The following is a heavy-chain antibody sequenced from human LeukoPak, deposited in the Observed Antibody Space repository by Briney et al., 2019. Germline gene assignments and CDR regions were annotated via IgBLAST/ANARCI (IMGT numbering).Heavy chain of an antibody. CDR3: ARHRREWLARYFDY. J-gene: IGHJ4*02. CDR1: GGSISSYY. D-gene: IGHD6-19*01. V-gene: IGHV4-59*08. Sequence: PSETLSLTCTVSGGSISSYYWSWIRQPPGKGLEWIGYIYYSGSTNYNPSLKSRVTISVDTSKNQFSLKLSSVTAADTAVYYCARHRREWLARYFDYWGQGTLVTVSS. CDR2: IYYSGST.